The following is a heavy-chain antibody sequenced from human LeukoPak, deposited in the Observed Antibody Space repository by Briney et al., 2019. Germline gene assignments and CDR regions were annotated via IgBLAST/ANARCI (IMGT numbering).Heavy chain of an antibody. Sequence: SETLSLTCTVSGGSISSYYWSWIRQPPGKGLEWIGYIYYSGSTNYNPSLKSRVTISVDTSKNQFSLKLSSVTAADTAVHYCARDLAAARHDAFDIWGQGTMVTVSS. CDR3: ARDLAAARHDAFDI. CDR2: IYYSGST. J-gene: IGHJ3*02. D-gene: IGHD6-13*01. V-gene: IGHV4-59*01. CDR1: GGSISSYY.